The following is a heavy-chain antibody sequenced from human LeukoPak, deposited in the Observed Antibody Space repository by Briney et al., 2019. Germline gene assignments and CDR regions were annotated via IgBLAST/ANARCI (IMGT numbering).Heavy chain of an antibody. CDR2: IIPIFGTA. D-gene: IGHD2-15*01. V-gene: IGHV1-69*05. Sequence: GASVKVSCKASGGTFSSYAISWVRQAPGQGLEWMGGIIPIFGTANYAQKFQGRVTMTRDTSISTAYMELSRLRSDDTAVYHCARQSPLGYCSGGSCYSHYWGQGTLVTVSS. CDR3: ARQSPLGYCSGGSCYSHY. CDR1: GGTFSSYA. J-gene: IGHJ4*02.